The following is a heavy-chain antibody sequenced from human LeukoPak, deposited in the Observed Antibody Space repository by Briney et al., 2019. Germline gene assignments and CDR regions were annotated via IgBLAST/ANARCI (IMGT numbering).Heavy chain of an antibody. V-gene: IGHV3-23*01. CDR3: CDGMDV. CDR1: GFIFGNYY. Sequence: GGSLRLSCEASGFIFGNYYMSWVRQAPGKGLEWVAAINGTGSTTYHADSVKGRFTISRDNSKNTLYLQMNSLRSEDTATYYCCDGMDVWGQGTTVAVSS. CDR2: INGTGSTT. J-gene: IGHJ6*02.